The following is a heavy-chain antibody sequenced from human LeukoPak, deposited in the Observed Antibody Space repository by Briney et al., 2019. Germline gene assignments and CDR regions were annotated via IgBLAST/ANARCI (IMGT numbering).Heavy chain of an antibody. J-gene: IGHJ3*02. D-gene: IGHD1-26*01. CDR3: ASDVGTMDLGSSGDAFDI. Sequence: PGGSLRLSCAASGFTFSSYSMSWVRQAPGKGLEWVSSISSSSSYIYYADSVKGRFTISRDNAKNSLYLQMNSLRAEDTAVYYCASDVGTMDLGSSGDAFDIWGQGTMVTVSS. V-gene: IGHV3-21*01. CDR2: ISSSSSYI. CDR1: GFTFSSYS.